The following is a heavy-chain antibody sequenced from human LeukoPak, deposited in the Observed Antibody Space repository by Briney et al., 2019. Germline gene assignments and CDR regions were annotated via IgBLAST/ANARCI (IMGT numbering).Heavy chain of an antibody. CDR2: ISGSGGST. CDR3: AKDPRSSSWFDP. V-gene: IGHV3-23*01. Sequence: PGGSLRLSCAASGFTFSSYAMSWVRQAPGKGLEWVSAISGSGGSTYYADSVKGRFAISRDNSKSTLYLQMNSLRAEDTAVYYCAKDPRSSSWFDPWGQGTLVTVSS. J-gene: IGHJ5*02. D-gene: IGHD6-13*01. CDR1: GFTFSSYA.